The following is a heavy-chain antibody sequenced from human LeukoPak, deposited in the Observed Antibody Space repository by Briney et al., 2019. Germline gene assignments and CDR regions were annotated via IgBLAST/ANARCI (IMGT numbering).Heavy chain of an antibody. V-gene: IGHV3-7*01. Sequence: PGGSLRLSCAASGFTFSSYWMSWVRQAPGKGLEWVANIKRDGSEKYYVDSVKGRFTISRDNAKNSLYLQMNSLRAEDTAVYYCARDWGVYYDSSGYSHLWYFDKWGQGTLVTVSS. D-gene: IGHD3-22*01. J-gene: IGHJ4*02. CDR2: IKRDGSEK. CDR1: GFTFSSYW. CDR3: ARDWGVYYDSSGYSHLWYFDK.